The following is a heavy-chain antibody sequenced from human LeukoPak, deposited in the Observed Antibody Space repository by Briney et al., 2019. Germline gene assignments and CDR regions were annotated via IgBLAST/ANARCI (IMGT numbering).Heavy chain of an antibody. CDR2: IYSGGST. CDR1: GFTVSSNY. CDR3: ARESGYDLGIDY. D-gene: IGHD5-12*01. J-gene: IGHJ4*02. V-gene: IGHV3-53*01. Sequence: GGSLRLSCAASGFTVSSNYMSWVRQAPGKGLEWVSVIYSGGSTYYADAVKGRFTISRDNSKNTLYLQMNSLRAEDTAVYYCARESGYDLGIDYWGQGTLVTVSS.